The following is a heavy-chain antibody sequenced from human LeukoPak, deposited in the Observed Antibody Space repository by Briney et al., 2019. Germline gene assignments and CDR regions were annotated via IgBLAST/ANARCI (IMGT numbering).Heavy chain of an antibody. V-gene: IGHV1-46*01. CDR1: GYTFTSYY. J-gene: IGHJ5*02. Sequence: ASVKVSCKASGYTFTSYYMHWVRQAPGQGLEWMGIINPSGGSTSYAQKFQGRVTMTGDMSTSTVYMELSSLRSEDTAVYYCARAAMACSSTSCYWVRWFDPWAREPWSPSPQ. D-gene: IGHD2-2*01. CDR3: ARAAMACSSTSCYWVRWFDP. CDR2: INPSGGST.